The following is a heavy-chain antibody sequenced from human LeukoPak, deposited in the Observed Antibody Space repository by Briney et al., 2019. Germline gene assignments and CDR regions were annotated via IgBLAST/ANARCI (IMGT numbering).Heavy chain of an antibody. V-gene: IGHV3-48*01. D-gene: IGHD3-3*01. Sequence: PGGSLRLSCAASGFTFSSYSMNWVRQAPGKGLEWVSYISSSSSTIYYADSVKGRFTISRDNAKNSLYLQMNSLRAEDTAVYYCARDSHTYYDFWSGVYYYMDVWGKGTTVTVSS. CDR2: ISSSSSTI. J-gene: IGHJ6*03. CDR1: GFTFSSYS. CDR3: ARDSHTYYDFWSGVYYYMDV.